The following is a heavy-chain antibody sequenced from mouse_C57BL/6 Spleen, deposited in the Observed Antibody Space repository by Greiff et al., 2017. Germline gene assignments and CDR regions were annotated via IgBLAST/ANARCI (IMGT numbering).Heavy chain of an antibody. D-gene: IGHD1-1*01. CDR2: IHPNSGST. V-gene: IGHV1-64*01. CDR1: GYTFTSYW. J-gene: IGHJ2*01. CDR3: ADTTVVARENYFDY. Sequence: VQLQQPGAELVKPGASVKLSCKASGYTFTSYWMHWVKQRPGQGLEWIGMIHPNSGSTNYNEKFKSKATLTVDKSSSAAYMQLSSLTSEDSAVYYCADTTVVARENYFDYWGQGTTLTVSS.